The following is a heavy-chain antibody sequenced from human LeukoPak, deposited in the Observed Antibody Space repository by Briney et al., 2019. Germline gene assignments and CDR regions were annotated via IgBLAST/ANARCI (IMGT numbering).Heavy chain of an antibody. CDR1: EYTFTSHW. CDR3: ARNIQGYCSGGSCYSNRYFDL. CDR2: IYPGHSDT. V-gene: IGHV5-51*01. J-gene: IGHJ2*01. Sequence: GEPLKISCKGSEYTFTSHWIGWVRQIPGKGLEWMGVIYPGHSDTRYSPSFQGQVTISADKSISTAYLQWNSLKASDTAMYYCARNIQGYCSGGSCYSNRYFDLWGRGTLVTVSS. D-gene: IGHD2-15*01.